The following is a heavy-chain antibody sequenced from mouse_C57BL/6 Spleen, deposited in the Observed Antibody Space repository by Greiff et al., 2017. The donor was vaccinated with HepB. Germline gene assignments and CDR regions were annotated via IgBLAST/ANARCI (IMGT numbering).Heavy chain of an antibody. J-gene: IGHJ2*01. CDR3: ARGLHWGYYFDY. Sequence: VQLQQSGPELVKPGASVKISCKASGYAFSSSWMNWVKQRPGKGLEWIGRIYPGDGDTNYNGKFKGKATLTADKSSSTAYMQLSSLTSEDSAVYFCARGLHWGYYFDYWGQGTTLTVSS. CDR1: GYAFSSSW. CDR2: IYPGDGDT. V-gene: IGHV1-82*01. D-gene: IGHD2-10*01.